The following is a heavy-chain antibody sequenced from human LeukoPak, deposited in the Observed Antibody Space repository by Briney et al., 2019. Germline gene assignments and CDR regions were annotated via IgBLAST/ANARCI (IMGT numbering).Heavy chain of an antibody. Sequence: GGSLRLSCAASEFSVGSNYMTWVRQAPGKGLEWVSLIYSGGSTYYADSVKGRFTISRDNSKNTLYLQMNSLRAEDTAVYYCAKDYLQNFDYWGQGTLVTVSS. V-gene: IGHV3-66*01. J-gene: IGHJ4*02. CDR2: IYSGGST. D-gene: IGHD3-16*02. CDR1: EFSVGSNY. CDR3: AKDYLQNFDY.